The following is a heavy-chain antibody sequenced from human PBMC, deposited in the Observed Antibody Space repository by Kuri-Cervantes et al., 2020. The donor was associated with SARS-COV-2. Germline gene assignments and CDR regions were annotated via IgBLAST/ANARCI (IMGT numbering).Heavy chain of an antibody. D-gene: IGHD3-10*01. CDR3: ARGRADLWPYYYYYYMDV. V-gene: IGHV4-34*01. CDR2: INHSGST. J-gene: IGHJ6*03. Sequence: ESLKISCAVYGGSFSGYYWSWIRQPPGKGLEWIGEINHSGSTNYNPSLKSRVTISVDTSKNQFSLKLSSVTAADTALYYCARGRADLWPYYYYYYMDVWGKGTTVTVSS. CDR1: GGSFSGYY.